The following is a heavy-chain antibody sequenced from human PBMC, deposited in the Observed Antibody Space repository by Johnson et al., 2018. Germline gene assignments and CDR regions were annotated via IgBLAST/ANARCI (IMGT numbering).Heavy chain of an antibody. CDR2: ISYDGNNE. D-gene: IGHD6-13*01. CDR3: AKDRAAVGNNSYYMDV. CDR1: GFTFSSYG. V-gene: IGHV3-30*18. Sequence: QVQLVESGGGVVQPGRSLRLSCAASGFTFSSYGMHWVRQAPGKGLEWVAVISYDGNNEYYADSVKGRFTISRDNSKNTLYLQLNSLRAEDTAVYYCAKDRAAVGNNSYYMDVWGKGTTVIVSS. J-gene: IGHJ6*03.